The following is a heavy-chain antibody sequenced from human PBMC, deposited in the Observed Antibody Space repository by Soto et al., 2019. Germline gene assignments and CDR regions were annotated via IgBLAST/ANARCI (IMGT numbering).Heavy chain of an antibody. J-gene: IGHJ4*02. CDR2: IIPIFGTA. Sequence: ASVKVSCKASGGTFSSYAISWVRQAPGQGLEWMGGIIPIFGTANYAQKFQGRVTITADESTSTAYMELSSLRSEDTAVYYCARRGYSYQNYFDYWGQGTLVTVSS. V-gene: IGHV1-69*13. CDR3: ARRGYSYQNYFDY. CDR1: GGTFSSYA. D-gene: IGHD5-18*01.